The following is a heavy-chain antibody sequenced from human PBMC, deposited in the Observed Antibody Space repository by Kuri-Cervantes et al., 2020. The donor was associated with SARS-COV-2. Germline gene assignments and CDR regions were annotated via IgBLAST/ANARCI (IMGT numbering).Heavy chain of an antibody. Sequence: GSLRLSCTVSGGSISSTGYYWGWIRQPPGKGLEWIGCIYYSGGTHYNPSLKSRVTISVDTSKNQLSLKLTSVTAADTAVYYCARPNTGWYASFQHWGQGSLVTVSS. J-gene: IGHJ1*01. D-gene: IGHD6-19*01. CDR1: GGSISSTGYY. CDR2: IYYSGGT. CDR3: ARPNTGWYASFQH. V-gene: IGHV4-39*01.